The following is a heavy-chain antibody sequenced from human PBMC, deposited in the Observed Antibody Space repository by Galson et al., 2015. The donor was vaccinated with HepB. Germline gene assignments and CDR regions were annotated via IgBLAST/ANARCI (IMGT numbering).Heavy chain of an antibody. Sequence: SLRLSCAASGFTFSDHYMDWVRQAPGKGLEWVGRIRNKANSFTTEYAASVKGRFTISRDDSKNSLYLQVNSLKTEDTAVYYCARDLSGGDYYYYYGLDVWGQGTTVTVSS. D-gene: IGHD3-10*01. CDR3: ARDLSGGDYYYYYGLDV. CDR2: IRNKANSFTT. V-gene: IGHV3-72*01. J-gene: IGHJ6*02. CDR1: GFTFSDHY.